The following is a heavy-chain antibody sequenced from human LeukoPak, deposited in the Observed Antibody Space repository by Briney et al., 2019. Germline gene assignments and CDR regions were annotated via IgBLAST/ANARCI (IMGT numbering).Heavy chain of an antibody. CDR3: ARIMITVTTSDY. D-gene: IGHD4-17*01. Sequence: PGGSLRLSCAASGFTFSSYEMNWVRQAPGKGLEWLSYISSSGTTIKYAHSVKGRFTISRDNAKNSLYLQVNSLRAEDTAVYYCARIMITVTTSDYWGQGTLVTVSS. CDR2: ISSSGTTI. CDR1: GFTFSSYE. V-gene: IGHV3-48*03. J-gene: IGHJ4*02.